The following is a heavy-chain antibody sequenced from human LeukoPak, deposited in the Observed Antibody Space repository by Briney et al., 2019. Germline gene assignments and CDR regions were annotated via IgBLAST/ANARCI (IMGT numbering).Heavy chain of an antibody. CDR3: ARPYGSGSSYDAFDI. V-gene: IGHV5-51*01. CDR1: GYSFTSYW. Sequence: GESLKISCKGSGYSFTSYWIGWVRQMPGKGLEWMGIIYPGDSDTRYSPSFQGQATISADKSISTAYLQWSSLKASDTAMYYCARPYGSGSSYDAFDIWGQGTMVTVSS. D-gene: IGHD3-10*01. CDR2: IYPGDSDT. J-gene: IGHJ3*02.